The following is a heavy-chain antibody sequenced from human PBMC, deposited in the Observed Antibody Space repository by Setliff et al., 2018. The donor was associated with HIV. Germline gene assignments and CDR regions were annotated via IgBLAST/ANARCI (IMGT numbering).Heavy chain of an antibody. Sequence: PSETLSLTCTVSGGAISSNKWWSWVRQPPGKGLEWIGEISHSGTANYNASLKSRVTMSIDKSTDQFSLKMRSVTAADTAVYYCARATRRNDAFDIWGQGTMVTVSS. CDR2: ISHSGTA. V-gene: IGHV4-4*02. J-gene: IGHJ3*02. CDR1: GGAISSNKW. D-gene: IGHD1-1*01. CDR3: ARATRRNDAFDI.